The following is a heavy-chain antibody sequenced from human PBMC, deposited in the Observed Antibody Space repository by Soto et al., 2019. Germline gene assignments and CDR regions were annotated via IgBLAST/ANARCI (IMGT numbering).Heavy chain of an antibody. D-gene: IGHD2-2*02. J-gene: IGHJ4*02. CDR3: ASTLQYCTSPSCYTWGRFDY. CDR2: ISSSSSTI. Sequence: EVQLVESGGGLVQPGGSLRLSCAASGFTLSDYALNWVRQSPGEGLEWISYISSSSSTIYFADSLKGRFTISRDNAENSLYLQMNSLRDEGTAVYYCASTLQYCTSPSCYTWGRFDYWGQGTLVTDSS. V-gene: IGHV3-48*02. CDR1: GFTLSDYA.